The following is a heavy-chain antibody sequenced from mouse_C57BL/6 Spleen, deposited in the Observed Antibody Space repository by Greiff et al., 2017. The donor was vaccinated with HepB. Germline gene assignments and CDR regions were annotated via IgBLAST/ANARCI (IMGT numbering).Heavy chain of an antibody. CDR1: GYTFTSYW. CDR3: ARRLYDGYSFAY. J-gene: IGHJ3*01. D-gene: IGHD2-3*01. Sequence: QVQLQQSGAELAKPGASVKLSCKASGYTFTSYWMHWVKQRPGQGLEWIGYINPSSGYTKYNQKFKYKATLTADKSSSTAYMQLSSLTYEDSAVYYCARRLYDGYSFAYWGQGTLVTVSA. V-gene: IGHV1-7*01. CDR2: INPSSGYT.